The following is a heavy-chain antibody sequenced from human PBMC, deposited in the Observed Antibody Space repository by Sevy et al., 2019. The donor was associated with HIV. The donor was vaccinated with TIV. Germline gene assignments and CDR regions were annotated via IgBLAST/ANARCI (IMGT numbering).Heavy chain of an antibody. D-gene: IGHD2-21*01. CDR3: AREGDRRPFDL. Sequence: GGSLRLSCAASGFTFRTYSMNWVRQAPGKGLDWVSSISSSSTYTYYPDSVKGRFIISRDNAKNSVYLQMDSLRAEDTAVYYCAREGDRRPFDLWGQGILVTVSS. V-gene: IGHV3-21*06. CDR2: ISSSSTYT. J-gene: IGHJ5*02. CDR1: GFTFRTYS.